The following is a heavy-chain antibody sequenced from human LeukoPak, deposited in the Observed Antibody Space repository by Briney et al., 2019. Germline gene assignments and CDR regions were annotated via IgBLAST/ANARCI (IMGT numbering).Heavy chain of an antibody. D-gene: IGHD4-17*01. CDR3: ARVPYAFDAFDI. Sequence: GGSLRLSCAASGFTFSSYWMSWVRQAPGKGLEWVANIKQDGSEKYFVDSVKGRFTVSRDNAKNSLYLQMNSLRAEDTAVYYCARVPYAFDAFDIWGQGTMVTVSS. CDR1: GFTFSSYW. J-gene: IGHJ3*02. CDR2: IKQDGSEK. V-gene: IGHV3-7*03.